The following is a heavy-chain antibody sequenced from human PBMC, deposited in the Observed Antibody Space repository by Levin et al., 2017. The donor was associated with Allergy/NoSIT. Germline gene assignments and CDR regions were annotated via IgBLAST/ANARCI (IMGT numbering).Heavy chain of an antibody. CDR3: ARQNERYFDP. V-gene: IGHV1-2*02. J-gene: IGHJ4*02. CDR2: INPNSGDT. Sequence: GASVKVSCKASGYTFTGYYMHWVRQAPGQGLEWMGWINPNSGDTKYAQKFQDRVTMTRDTSITTAHMELKRLISDDTAVYYCARQNERYFDPGGQGTLVTVSS. D-gene: IGHD1-1*01. CDR1: GYTFTGYY.